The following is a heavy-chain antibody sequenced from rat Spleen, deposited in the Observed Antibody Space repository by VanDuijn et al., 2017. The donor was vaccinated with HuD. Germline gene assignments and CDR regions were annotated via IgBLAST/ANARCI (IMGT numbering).Heavy chain of an antibody. CDR1: GFTFSNYG. J-gene: IGHJ3*01. V-gene: IGHV5-7*01. Sequence: EVQLVESGGGLVQPGRSLKLSCAASGFTFSNYGMAWVRQAPKKGLEWVATILYDDTNIYYRDSVKGRFTISRDNTKNTLYLQMNSLRSEDTATYYCTTVLQGHGFAYWGQGTLVTVSS. D-gene: IGHD1-1*01. CDR2: ILYDDTNI. CDR3: TTVLQGHGFAY.